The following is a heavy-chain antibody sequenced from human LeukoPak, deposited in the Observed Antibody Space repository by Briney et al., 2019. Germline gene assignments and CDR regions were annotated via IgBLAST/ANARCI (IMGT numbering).Heavy chain of an antibody. J-gene: IGHJ3*02. Sequence: SETLSLTCTVSGGSITGYYWSWIRQPAGKELEWVGRTYTTGTTSSNPSLKSRVTMSLDTSKSLFSLKLTSVTAADTAVYYCARDRGLYDYGELLPRDAFDIWGQGKMVIVSS. CDR3: ARDRGLYDYGELLPRDAFDI. V-gene: IGHV4-4*07. CDR2: TYTTGTT. CDR1: GGSITGYY. D-gene: IGHD4-17*01.